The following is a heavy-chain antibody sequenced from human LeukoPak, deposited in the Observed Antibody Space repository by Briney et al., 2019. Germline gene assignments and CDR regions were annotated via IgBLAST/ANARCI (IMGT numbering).Heavy chain of an antibody. CDR1: GFTFSSYG. V-gene: IGHV3-33*06. D-gene: IGHD3-3*01. CDR3: AKDEKGYDFWSGYYYNWFDP. CDR2: IWYDGSNK. J-gene: IGHJ5*02. Sequence: PGRSLRLSCAASGFTFSSYGMHWVRQAPGKGLEWVAVIWYDGSNKYYADSVKGRFTNSRDNSKNTLYLQMNSLRAEDTAVYYYAKDEKGYDFWSGYYYNWFDPWGQGALVTVSS.